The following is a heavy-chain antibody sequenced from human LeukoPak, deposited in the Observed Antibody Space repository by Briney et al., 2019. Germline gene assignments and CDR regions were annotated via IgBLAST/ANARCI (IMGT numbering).Heavy chain of an antibody. J-gene: IGHJ4*02. V-gene: IGHV1-69*04. CDR3: AREGPKYCYDSSGYHDFDY. Sequence: SVKVSCKASGGTLSSYAISWVRQAPGQGLEWMGRIIPILGIANYAQKFQGRVTITADKSTSTAYMELSSLGSEDTAVYYCAREGPKYCYDSSGYHDFDYWGQGTLVTVSS. CDR2: IIPILGIA. D-gene: IGHD3-22*01. CDR1: GGTLSSYA.